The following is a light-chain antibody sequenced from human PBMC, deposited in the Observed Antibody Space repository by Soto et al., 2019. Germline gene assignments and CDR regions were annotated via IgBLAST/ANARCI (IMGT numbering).Light chain of an antibody. CDR3: CTYAGSFHQ. CDR1: NSDVGNYNF. J-gene: IGLJ3*02. Sequence: QSALTQPRSVSGSPGQAVTISCTGTNSDVGNYNFVSWYQHHPGKAPKLMIYDVTKRPSGVPDRFSGSKSGNTASLTSSGLQPEDEADYYCCTYAGSFHQFGGGTKVTVL. V-gene: IGLV2-11*01. CDR2: DVT.